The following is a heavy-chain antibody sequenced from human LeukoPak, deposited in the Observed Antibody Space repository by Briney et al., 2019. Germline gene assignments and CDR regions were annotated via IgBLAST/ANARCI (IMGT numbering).Heavy chain of an antibody. J-gene: IGHJ4*02. Sequence: SETLSLTCSVSGGSISSSGHYWGWIRQSPEKGLDWIGSIYSNGNTYYNPSVKSRVTISVDTSKNQFSLKLTSVTAADTAVCYCARGATFRSVWGQGTLVTVSS. CDR2: IYSNGNT. CDR1: GGSISSSGHY. CDR3: ARGATFRSV. V-gene: IGHV4-39*07. D-gene: IGHD3-10*01.